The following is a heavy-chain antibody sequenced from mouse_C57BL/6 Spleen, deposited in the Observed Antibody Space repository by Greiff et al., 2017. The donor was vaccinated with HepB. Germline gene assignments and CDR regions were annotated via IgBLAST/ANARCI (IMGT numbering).Heavy chain of an antibody. V-gene: IGHV5-17*01. J-gene: IGHJ2*01. CDR3: ARSYVYYFGY. D-gene: IGHD6-5*01. Sequence: EVKLMESGGGLVKPGGSLKLSCAASGFTFSDYGMHWVRQAPEKGLEWVAYISSGSSTIYYADTVTGRFTMSSANAKNTLFLQMTILRSEDTAMYYCARSYVYYFGYWGQGTTLTVAS. CDR1: GFTFSDYG. CDR2: ISSGSSTI.